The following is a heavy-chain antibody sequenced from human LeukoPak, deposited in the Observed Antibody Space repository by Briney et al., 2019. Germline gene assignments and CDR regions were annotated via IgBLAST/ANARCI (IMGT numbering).Heavy chain of an antibody. J-gene: IGHJ5*02. D-gene: IGHD3-3*01. CDR2: INHSGST. V-gene: IGHV4-34*01. Sequence: SETLSLTCAVYGGSFSGYYWSWIRQPPGKGLEWIGEINHSGSTNYNPSLKSRVTISVDTSKNQFSLKLSSVTAADTAVYYCARTSITIFGVVQGWFDPWGQGTLVTVSS. CDR3: ARTSITIFGVVQGWFDP. CDR1: GGSFSGYY.